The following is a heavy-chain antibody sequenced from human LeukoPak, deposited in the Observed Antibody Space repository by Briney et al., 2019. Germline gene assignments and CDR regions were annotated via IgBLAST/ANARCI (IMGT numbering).Heavy chain of an antibody. V-gene: IGHV3-33*01. D-gene: IGHD2-15*01. Sequence: PGRSLRLSCAASGFTFSSYGMHWVRQAPGNGLEWVAVIWYDGSNKYYADSVKGRFTISRDNSKNTLYLQMNSLRAEDTAVYYCARGLKLLTYWGQGTLVTVSS. J-gene: IGHJ4*02. CDR3: ARGLKLLTY. CDR2: IWYDGSNK. CDR1: GFTFSSYG.